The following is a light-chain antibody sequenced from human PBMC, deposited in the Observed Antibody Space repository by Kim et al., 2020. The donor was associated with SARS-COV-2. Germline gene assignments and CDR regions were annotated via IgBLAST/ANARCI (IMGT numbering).Light chain of an antibody. J-gene: IGLJ2*01. Sequence: SVSGSPGQTASITCSGDKLGDKYACWYQQKPGQSPVLVIHQDSKRPSGIPERFSGSNSGNTATLTISGTQAMDEADYYCQAWDSSVFGGGTQLTVL. CDR1: KLGDKY. CDR3: QAWDSSV. V-gene: IGLV3-1*01. CDR2: QDS.